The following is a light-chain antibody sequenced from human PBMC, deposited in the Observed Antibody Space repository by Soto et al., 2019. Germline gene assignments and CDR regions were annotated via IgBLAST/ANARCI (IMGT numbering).Light chain of an antibody. CDR1: QSVSSY. Sequence: EIVLTQSPATLSLSPGERATLSCRASQSVSSYLAWYQQKPGQAPRLLIYDASNRATGIPARFSGSGSGTDFTLTISSLEPEDFAVYYPQTRINWPQTFDGTTNVEIK. CDR3: QTRINWPQT. J-gene: IGKJ4*01. CDR2: DAS. V-gene: IGKV3-11*01.